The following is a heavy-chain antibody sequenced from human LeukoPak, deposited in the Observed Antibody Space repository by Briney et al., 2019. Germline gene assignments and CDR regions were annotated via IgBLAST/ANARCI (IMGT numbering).Heavy chain of an antibody. CDR2: ISYDGSNK. CDR3: ARDPIGYPLLYYFDY. V-gene: IGHV3-30*01. CDR1: GFTFSSYA. D-gene: IGHD2-2*01. J-gene: IGHJ4*02. Sequence: GGSLRLSCAASGFTFSSYAMHWVRQAPGKGLEWVAVISYDGSNKYYADSVKGRFTISRDNSKNTLYLQMNSLRAEDTAVYYCARDPIGYPLLYYFDYWGQGTLVTVSS.